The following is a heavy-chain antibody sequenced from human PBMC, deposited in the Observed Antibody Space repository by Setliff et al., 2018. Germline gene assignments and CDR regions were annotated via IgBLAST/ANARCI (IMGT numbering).Heavy chain of an antibody. CDR3: AKCTSWDSHYPYFDY. J-gene: IGHJ4*02. CDR1: GFTISGYA. CDR2: FYDSRGDT. D-gene: IGHD4-4*01. V-gene: IGHV3-23*03. Sequence: PGGSLRLSCVGSGFTISGYAVSWVRQAPGKGLEWVSIFYDSRGDTYYADSVKGRFTVSKDNSKNTMYLQMNSLRDEDTAIYFCAKCTSWDSHYPYFDYWGQGALVTVSS.